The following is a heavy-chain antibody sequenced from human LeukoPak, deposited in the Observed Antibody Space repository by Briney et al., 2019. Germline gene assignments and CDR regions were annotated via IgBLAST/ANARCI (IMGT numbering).Heavy chain of an antibody. CDR2: ISYDGSKK. V-gene: IGHV3-30-3*01. Sequence: PTGGSLSLSCAASGFTFRSYNMHWVRQAPGRGLEGVAIISYDGSKKYYADSVKGRFTISRDNSKNTLYLQINSLRVEDTAVFFCAREGFGVAFDYWGQGTLVTVSS. J-gene: IGHJ4*02. CDR1: GFTFRSYN. D-gene: IGHD3-3*01. CDR3: AREGFGVAFDY.